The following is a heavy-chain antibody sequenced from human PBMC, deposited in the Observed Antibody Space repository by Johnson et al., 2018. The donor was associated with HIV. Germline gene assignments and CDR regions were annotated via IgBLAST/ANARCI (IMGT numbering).Heavy chain of an antibody. J-gene: IGHJ3*02. Sequence: VHLVESGGGLFKPGGSLRLSCAASGFTFSDYYMSWIRQAPGKGLEWVSYISSSGNTIFYADSVKGRVTISRDNAKKSLYLQMNSLRVDDTAVYYCARDGGRGDFDIWGHGTRVSVSS. CDR3: ARDGGRGDFDI. CDR2: ISSSGNTI. V-gene: IGHV3-11*04. CDR1: GFTFSDYY. D-gene: IGHD3-16*01.